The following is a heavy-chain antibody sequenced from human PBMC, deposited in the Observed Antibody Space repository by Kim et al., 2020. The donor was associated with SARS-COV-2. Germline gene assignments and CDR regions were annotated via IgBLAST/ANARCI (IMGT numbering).Heavy chain of an antibody. CDR1: GFTFSNAW. CDR2: IKSKTDGGTT. CDR3: TTKSKPSYYYYYGMDV. J-gene: IGHJ6*02. V-gene: IGHV3-15*01. Sequence: GGSLRLSCAASGFTFSNAWMSWVRQAPGKGLEWVGRIKSKTDGGTTDYAAPVKGRFTISRDDSKNTLYLQMNSLKTEDTAVYYCTTKSKPSYYYYYGMDVWGQGTTVTVSS.